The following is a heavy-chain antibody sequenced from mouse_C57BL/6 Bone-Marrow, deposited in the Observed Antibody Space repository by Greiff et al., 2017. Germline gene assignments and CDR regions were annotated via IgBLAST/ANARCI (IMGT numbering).Heavy chain of an antibody. CDR1: GYTFTDYN. CDR2: INPNNGGT. Sequence: VQLQQSGPELVKPGASVKMSCKASGYTFTDYNMHWVKQSHGKSLEWIGYINPNNGGTSYNQKFKGKATLTVNKSSSTAYMELRSLTSEDSAVYYCARIPSYYGSSYDWYFDVWGTGTTVTVSS. J-gene: IGHJ1*03. V-gene: IGHV1-22*01. CDR3: ARIPSYYGSSYDWYFDV. D-gene: IGHD1-1*01.